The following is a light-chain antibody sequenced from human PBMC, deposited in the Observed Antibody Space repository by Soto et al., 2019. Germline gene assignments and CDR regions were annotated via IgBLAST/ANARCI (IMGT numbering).Light chain of an antibody. CDR1: QNVRDN. CDR2: GAS. Sequence: EILMTQSPATLSVSPGERVTLSCRASQNVRDNLAWYQQKPGQAPRLLIYGASTRAAGVPARFGGSGSGTEFTLTISSLQSEDFAFYYCQQCNDWPLTFGGATKVDIK. V-gene: IGKV3-15*01. CDR3: QQCNDWPLT. J-gene: IGKJ4*01.